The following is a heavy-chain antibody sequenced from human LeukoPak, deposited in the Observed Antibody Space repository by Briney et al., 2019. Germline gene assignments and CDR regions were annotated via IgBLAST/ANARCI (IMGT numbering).Heavy chain of an antibody. CDR3: AKGSYYCSSSSCPQYYYYMDV. CDR1: GFTFSSYS. Sequence: PGGSLRLSCAASGFTFSSYSMDWVRQAPGKGLEWVAFIRYDGSDKYYADSVKGRLTISRDNSKNTLYLQMSSLRAEDTAVYYCAKGSYYCSSSSCPQYYYYMDVWGKGTTVTVSS. CDR2: IRYDGSDK. J-gene: IGHJ6*03. V-gene: IGHV3-30*02. D-gene: IGHD2-2*01.